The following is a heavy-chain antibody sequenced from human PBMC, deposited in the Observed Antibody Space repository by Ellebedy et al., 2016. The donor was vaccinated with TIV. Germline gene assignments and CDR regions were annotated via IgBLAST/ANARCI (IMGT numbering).Heavy chain of an antibody. CDR2: IVSNGDST. CDR1: GFTFSSYA. CDR3: VKAWGD. Sequence: PGGSLRLSCSASGFTFSSYAMHWVRPAPGKGLEYISAIVSNGDSTYYANSVKGRFTISRDNSKNTLYLQMSSLRPEDTAVYYCVKAWGDWGQGTLVTVSS. J-gene: IGHJ4*02. V-gene: IGHV3-64D*06. D-gene: IGHD3-16*01.